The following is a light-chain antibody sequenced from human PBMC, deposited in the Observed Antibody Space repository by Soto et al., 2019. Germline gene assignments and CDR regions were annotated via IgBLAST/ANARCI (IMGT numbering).Light chain of an antibody. V-gene: IGLV2-14*03. CDR2: DVT. CDR3: NSYTSSTTPYV. Sequence: QSVLTQPASVSRSPGQSITISCTGSSSEVGAYNYVSWYQHHPDKAPKLVIYDVTNRPSGVSNRFSGSKSGNTASLTISGLQAEDEADYYCNSYTSSTTPYVFGTGTKVTVL. CDR1: SSEVGAYNY. J-gene: IGLJ1*01.